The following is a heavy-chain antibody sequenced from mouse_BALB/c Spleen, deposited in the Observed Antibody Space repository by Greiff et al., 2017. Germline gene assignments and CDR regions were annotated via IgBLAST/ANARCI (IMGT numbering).Heavy chain of an antibody. CDR2: IWGDGSP. J-gene: IGHJ4*01. Sequence: VQGVESGPGLVAPSQSLSITCTVSGFSLTGYGVHWVRQPPGKGLEWLGMIWGDGSPDYNSALKSRLSISKDNSKSQVFLKMNSLQTDDTARYYCARDNYGTLYAMDYWGQGTSVTVSS. CDR1: GFSLTGYG. D-gene: IGHD1-1*01. V-gene: IGHV2-6-7*01. CDR3: ARDNYGTLYAMDY.